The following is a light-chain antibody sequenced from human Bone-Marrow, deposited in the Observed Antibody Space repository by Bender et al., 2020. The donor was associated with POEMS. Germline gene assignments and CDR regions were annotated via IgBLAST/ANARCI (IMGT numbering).Light chain of an antibody. J-gene: IGLJ3*02. V-gene: IGLV2-23*02. CDR3: CSYAGTHLWV. CDR2: GVN. CDR1: STDIGSYNL. Sequence: QSALTQPASVSGFPGQSITISCTGTSTDIGSYNLVSWYQQLPGKAPKLIIYGVNKRPSGVSDRFSGSKSGYTASLTISGLQAEDESDFYCCSYAGTHLWVFGGGTKLTVL.